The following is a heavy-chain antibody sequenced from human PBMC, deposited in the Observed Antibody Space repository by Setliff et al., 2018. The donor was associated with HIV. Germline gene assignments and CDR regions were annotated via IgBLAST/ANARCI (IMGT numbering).Heavy chain of an antibody. J-gene: IGHJ5*02. Sequence: ASVKVSCKASGYTFTSYGISWVRQAPGQGLEWMGWIRAYNGNTYYAQKLQGRVTMTTDTSTSTAYMELRSLGSDDTAVYYCARLVAAAGKTGWFDPWGQGTLVTVSS. CDR2: IRAYNGNT. D-gene: IGHD6-13*01. CDR1: GYTFTSYG. V-gene: IGHV1-18*01. CDR3: ARLVAAAGKTGWFDP.